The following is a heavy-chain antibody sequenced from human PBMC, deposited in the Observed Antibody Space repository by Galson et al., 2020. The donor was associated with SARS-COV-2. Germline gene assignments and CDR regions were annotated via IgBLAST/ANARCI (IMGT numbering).Heavy chain of an antibody. CDR3: ATSARRKTYYYYGMDV. J-gene: IGHJ6*02. Sequence: ASVKVSCKVSGYTLTELSMHWVRQAPGKGLEWMGGFDPEDGETIYAQKFQGRVTMTEDTSTDTAYMELSSLRSEDTAVYYCATSARRKTYYYYGMDVWGQGTTVTVSS. CDR2: FDPEDGET. CDR1: GYTLTELS. V-gene: IGHV1-24*01.